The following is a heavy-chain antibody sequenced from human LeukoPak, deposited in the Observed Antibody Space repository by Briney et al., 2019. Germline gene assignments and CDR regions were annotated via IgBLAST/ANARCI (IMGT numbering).Heavy chain of an antibody. J-gene: IGHJ3*02. CDR2: IYNNQNT. CDR3: ARGSTQEDAFDI. D-gene: IGHD3-10*01. Sequence: GLXXXGFIYNNQNTNYNPSLKSRVTLSVDTSKNQFSLKLSSVTAADTAVYYCARGSTQEDAFDIWGQGTMVTVSS. V-gene: IGHV4-59*12.